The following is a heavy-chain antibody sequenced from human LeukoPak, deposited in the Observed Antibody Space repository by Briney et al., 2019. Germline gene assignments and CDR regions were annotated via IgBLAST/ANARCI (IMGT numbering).Heavy chain of an antibody. CDR2: INHSGST. V-gene: IGHV4-34*01. J-gene: IGHJ3*02. CDR3: ARESRLYYCSGGSCYSDAFDI. D-gene: IGHD2-15*01. CDR1: GGSFSGYY. Sequence: PSETLSLTCAVYGGSFSGYYWSWIRQPPGKGLEWIGEINHSGSTNYNPSLNSRVTISVDTSKNQFSLKLSSVTAADTAVYYCARESRLYYCSGGSCYSDAFDIWGQGTMVTVSS.